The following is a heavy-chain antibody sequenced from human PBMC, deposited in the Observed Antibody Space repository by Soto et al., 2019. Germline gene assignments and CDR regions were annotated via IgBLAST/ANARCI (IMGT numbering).Heavy chain of an antibody. V-gene: IGHV3-33*01. D-gene: IGHD2-15*01. CDR2: IWYDGGNK. Sequence: QVQLVESGGGVVQPGRSLRLSCAASGFTFSSYGMHWVRQAPGKGLEWVAVIWYDGGNKYYADSVKGRFTISRDNSKNTLYLQMNSLRAEDTAVYYCARDRGGPPLRYYYGMDVWGQGTTVTVSS. J-gene: IGHJ6*02. CDR1: GFTFSSYG. CDR3: ARDRGGPPLRYYYGMDV.